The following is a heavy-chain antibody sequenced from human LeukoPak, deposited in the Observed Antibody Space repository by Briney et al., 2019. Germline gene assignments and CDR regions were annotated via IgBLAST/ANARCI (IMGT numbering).Heavy chain of an antibody. CDR3: ARRLGRTYYYYYGMDV. J-gene: IGHJ6*02. CDR1: GYTLTSYD. CDR2: MNPNSGNT. D-gene: IGHD1-14*01. V-gene: IGHV1-8*01. Sequence: ASVKVSCKASGYTLTSYDINWVRQATGQGLEWMGWMNPNSGNTGYAQKFQGRVTMTRNTSISTAYMELSSLRSEDTAVYYCARRLGRTYYYYYGMDVWGQGTTVTVSS.